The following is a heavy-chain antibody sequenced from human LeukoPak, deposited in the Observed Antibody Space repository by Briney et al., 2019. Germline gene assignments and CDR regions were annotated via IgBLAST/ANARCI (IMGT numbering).Heavy chain of an antibody. D-gene: IGHD2-2*03. CDR1: GGSFSGYY. CDR3: ARGPHGYCSSTSCLTHDY. V-gene: IGHV4-34*01. Sequence: PSETLSLTCAVYGGSFSGYYWSWIRQPPGKGLEWIGEINHSGSTNYNPSLKSRVTISVDTSKNQFSLKLSSVTAADTAVYYCARGPHGYCSSTSCLTHDYWGQGTLVTVS. J-gene: IGHJ4*02. CDR2: INHSGST.